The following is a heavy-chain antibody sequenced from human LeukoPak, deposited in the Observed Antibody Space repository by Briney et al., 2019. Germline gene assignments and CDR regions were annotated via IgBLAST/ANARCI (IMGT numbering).Heavy chain of an antibody. CDR3: ARDRSSGWYDY. J-gene: IGHJ4*02. CDR1: GYTFTTYY. Sequence: ASVKVSCKASGYTFTTYYMHWVRQAPGQGLEWMGIIDPSGGGTNYAQKFQGRVTMTRDTSTSTVYMELSSLRSEDTAVYYCARDRSSGWYDYWGQGTLVTVSS. CDR2: IDPSGGGT. V-gene: IGHV1-46*01. D-gene: IGHD6-19*01.